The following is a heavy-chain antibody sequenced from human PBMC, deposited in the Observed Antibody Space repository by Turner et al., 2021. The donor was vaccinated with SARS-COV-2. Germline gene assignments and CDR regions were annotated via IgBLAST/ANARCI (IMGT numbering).Heavy chain of an antibody. V-gene: IGHV4-34*01. Sequence: QVQLQQWGAGLLRSSATLSLTCGVQGGSFSAYYWTWIRQIPGKGLEWIGQIDKSGITNYNPSLQSRVTISRDTSKNHLSLNLTSVTAADTAVYYCARAALFAAPSGLDVWGPGATVIVSS. CDR3: ARAALFAAPSGLDV. CDR2: IDKSGIT. D-gene: IGHD3-10*02. CDR1: GGSFSAYY. J-gene: IGHJ6*02.